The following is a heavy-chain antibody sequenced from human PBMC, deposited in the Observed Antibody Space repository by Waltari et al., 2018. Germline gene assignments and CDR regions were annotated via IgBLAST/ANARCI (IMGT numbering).Heavy chain of an antibody. CDR2: IYTSGST. V-gene: IGHV4-61*09. D-gene: IGHD3-10*01. CDR1: GGSISSGSYY. Sequence: QVQLQESGPGLVKPSQTLSLTCTVSGGSISSGSYYWSWIRQPAGKGLEWIGYIYTSGSTNYNPSLKSRVTISIDTSKNQFSLMLSSVTAADTAVYYCARHYRADGGSFDIWGQGTMVTVSS. J-gene: IGHJ3*02. CDR3: ARHYRADGGSFDI.